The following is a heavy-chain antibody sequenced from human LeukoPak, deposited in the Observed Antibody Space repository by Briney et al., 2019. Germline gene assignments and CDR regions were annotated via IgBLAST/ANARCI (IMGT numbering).Heavy chain of an antibody. CDR3: ARQGSGYSSSFDY. CDR1: GESFIDYY. D-gene: IGHD5-18*01. J-gene: IGHJ4*02. CDR2: INHTGRT. Sequence: SETLSLTCAVYGESFIDYYWAWIRQPPGKGLEWIGEINHTGRTNYKPSLKSRVTISVDTSKNQFSLKLSSVTAADTAVYYCARQGSGYSSSFDYWGQGTLVTVSS. V-gene: IGHV4-34*01.